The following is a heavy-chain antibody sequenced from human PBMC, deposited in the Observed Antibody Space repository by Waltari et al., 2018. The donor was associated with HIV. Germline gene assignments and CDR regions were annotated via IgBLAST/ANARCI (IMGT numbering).Heavy chain of an antibody. V-gene: IGHV4-61*02. CDR3: ARGYYDSSGYYSYYYYGMDV. CDR2: IYTSGST. Sequence: QVQLQESGPGLVKPSQTLSLTCTVSGGSISSGSYYWSWIRQPAGKGLEWIGRIYTSGSTNYNPSLKSLVTISVDTSKNQFSLKLSSVTAADTAVYYCARGYYDSSGYYSYYYYGMDVWGQGTTVTVSS. J-gene: IGHJ6*02. D-gene: IGHD3-22*01. CDR1: GGSISSGSYY.